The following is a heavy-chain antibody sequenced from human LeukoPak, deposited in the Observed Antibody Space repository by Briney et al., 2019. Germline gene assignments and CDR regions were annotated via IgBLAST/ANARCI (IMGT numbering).Heavy chain of an antibody. CDR1: GGTFSSYA. CDR2: IIPIFGTP. D-gene: IGHD3-22*01. CDR3: ASPPHPSYYDSSGFDY. V-gene: IGHV1-69*13. Sequence: SVKVSFKASGGTFSSYAINWVRQAPGQGLEWMGGIIPIFGTPNYAQKFQGRVTITADESTSTAYMELSSLRSEDTAVYYCASPPHPSYYDSSGFDYWGQGTLVTVSS. J-gene: IGHJ4*02.